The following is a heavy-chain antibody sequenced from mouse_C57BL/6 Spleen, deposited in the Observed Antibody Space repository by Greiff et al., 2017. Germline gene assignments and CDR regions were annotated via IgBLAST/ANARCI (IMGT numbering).Heavy chain of an antibody. Sequence: EVKLMESGEGLVKPGGSLKLSCAASGFTFSSYAMSWVRQTPEKRLEWVAYISSGGDYIYYADTVKGRFTISRDNARNTLYLQMSSLKSEDTAMYYCTRDNYYDKGFAYWGQGTLVTVSA. CDR1: GFTFSSYA. V-gene: IGHV5-9-1*02. CDR2: ISSGGDYI. CDR3: TRDNYYDKGFAY. J-gene: IGHJ3*01. D-gene: IGHD2-4*01.